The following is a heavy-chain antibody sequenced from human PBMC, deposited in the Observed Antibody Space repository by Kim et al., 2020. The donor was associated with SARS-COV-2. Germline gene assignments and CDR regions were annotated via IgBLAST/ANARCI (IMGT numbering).Heavy chain of an antibody. CDR1: GFTFSDRA. CDR2: ISGSGAKT. Sequence: GGSLRLSCAVSGFTFSDRAMAWVRQAPGKGLEWLSGISGSGAKTYYADSVKGRFTISRDKSKNTLYLQINSLRAEDTALYYCARNQSFVIPHQLDCWGQGTLVTVSS. J-gene: IGHJ4*02. CDR3: ARNQSFVIPHQLDC. V-gene: IGHV3-23*01. D-gene: IGHD3-16*02.